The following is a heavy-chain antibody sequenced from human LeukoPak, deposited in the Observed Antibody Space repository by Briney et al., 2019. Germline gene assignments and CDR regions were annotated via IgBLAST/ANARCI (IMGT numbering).Heavy chain of an antibody. D-gene: IGHD1-7*01. CDR1: GGSISSSSYY. J-gene: IGHJ3*02. CDR2: IYYSGST. CDR3: ARGITGTTRLDDAFDI. Sequence: PSETLSLTCTVSGGSISSSSYYWGWIRQPPGKGLEWIGYIYYSGSTNYNPSLKSRVTISVDTSKNQFSLKLSSVTAADTAVYYCARGITGTTRLDDAFDIWGQGTMVTVSS. V-gene: IGHV4-61*05.